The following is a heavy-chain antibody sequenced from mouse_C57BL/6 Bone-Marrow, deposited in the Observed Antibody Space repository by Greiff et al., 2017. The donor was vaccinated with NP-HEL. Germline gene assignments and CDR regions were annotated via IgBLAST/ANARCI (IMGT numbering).Heavy chain of an antibody. Sequence: EVQRVESGGDLVKPGGSLKLSCAASGFTFSSYGMSWVRQTPDKRLEWVATISSGGSYPYYPDSVKGRFTISRDNAKNTLYLQMSSLKSEDTAMYYCARLATTVVAPYYYAMDYWGQGTSVTVSS. V-gene: IGHV5-6*01. CDR3: ARLATTVVAPYYYAMDY. CDR1: GFTFSSYG. J-gene: IGHJ4*01. CDR2: ISSGGSYP. D-gene: IGHD1-1*01.